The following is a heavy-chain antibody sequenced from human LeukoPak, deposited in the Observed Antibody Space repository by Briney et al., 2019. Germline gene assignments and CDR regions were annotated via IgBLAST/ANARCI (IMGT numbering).Heavy chain of an antibody. D-gene: IGHD4-17*01. Sequence: PGGSLRLSCAASGFSFSSSAMHWVRQAPGKGLDWVGFIHYDGNNKYYADSVKGRFTISRDNSKNTVYLQMNSLRVDDTAVYYCAARRLTMTTEIDYWGQGTLVTVSS. CDR1: GFSFSSSA. J-gene: IGHJ4*02. CDR2: IHYDGNNK. CDR3: AARRLTMTTEIDY. V-gene: IGHV3-30*02.